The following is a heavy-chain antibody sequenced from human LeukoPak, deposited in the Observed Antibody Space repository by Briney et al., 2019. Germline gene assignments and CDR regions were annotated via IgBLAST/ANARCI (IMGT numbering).Heavy chain of an antibody. D-gene: IGHD3-16*02. J-gene: IGHJ4*02. V-gene: IGHV4-34*01. CDR1: SGSFSGYY. CDR2: INHSRST. Sequence: PSETLSLTCAVYSGSFSGYYWTWIRQPPGKGLEWIGEINHSRSTNYNPSLKSRVTVSVDTSKNQFSLRLSSVTAADTAVYYCARAKFIVYRTVRGPFEYRGQATLLPVSS. CDR3: ARAKFIVYRTVRGPFEY.